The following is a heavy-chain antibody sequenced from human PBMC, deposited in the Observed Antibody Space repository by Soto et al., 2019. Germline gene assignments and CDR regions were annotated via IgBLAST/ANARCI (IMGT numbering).Heavy chain of an antibody. Sequence: PGGSKRVSCAAAGFTFGSYSMNWVRQAPGKGLEWVSYISSSSSTIYYADSVKGRFTISRDNAKNSLYLQMNSLRAEDTAVYYCARLTVPDGYNSLVYFDYWGQGTLVTVSS. CDR3: ARLTVPDGYNSLVYFDY. CDR1: GFTFGSYS. V-gene: IGHV3-48*04. CDR2: ISSSSSTI. D-gene: IGHD5-12*01. J-gene: IGHJ4*02.